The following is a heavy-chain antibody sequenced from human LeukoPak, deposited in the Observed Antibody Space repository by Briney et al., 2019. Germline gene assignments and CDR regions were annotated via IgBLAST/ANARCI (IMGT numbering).Heavy chain of an antibody. Sequence: ASVKVSCKASGGTFSSYAISWVRQAPGQGLEWMGGIIPIFGTANYAQKFQGRVTITADESTSTAYMELSSLRSEDTAVYYCAIQRGSSGWYDYYYYYMDVWGKGTTVTVSS. V-gene: IGHV1-69*01. J-gene: IGHJ6*03. CDR1: GGTFSSYA. D-gene: IGHD6-19*01. CDR2: IIPIFGTA. CDR3: AIQRGSSGWYDYYYYYMDV.